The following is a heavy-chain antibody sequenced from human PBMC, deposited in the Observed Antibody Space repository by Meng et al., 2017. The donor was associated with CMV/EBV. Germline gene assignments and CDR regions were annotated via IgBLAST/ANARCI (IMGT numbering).Heavy chain of an antibody. CDR2: IYPGDSDT. Sequence: GESLKISCKGSGYSFTSYWIGWVRQVPGKGLEWMGIIYPGDSDTRYSPSFQGQVTISADKSISTAYLQWSSLKASDTAMYYCARLGGVPAAGVIYRGHWFDPWGQGTLVTVSS. CDR3: ARLGGVPAAGVIYRGHWFDP. V-gene: IGHV5-51*01. J-gene: IGHJ5*02. CDR1: GYSFTSYW. D-gene: IGHD2-2*01.